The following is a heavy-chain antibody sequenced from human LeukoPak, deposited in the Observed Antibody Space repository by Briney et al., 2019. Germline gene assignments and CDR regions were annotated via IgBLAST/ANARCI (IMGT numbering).Heavy chain of an antibody. J-gene: IGHJ4*02. Sequence: SVTVSCKASGGTFSSYAISWVRQAPGQGLEWMGRIIPILGIANYAQKFQGRVTITADKSTSTAYMELSSPRSDDTAVYYCARGGRAAARQVDYWGQGTLVTVSS. V-gene: IGHV1-69*04. CDR3: ARGGRAAARQVDY. CDR1: GGTFSSYA. D-gene: IGHD6-13*01. CDR2: IIPILGIA.